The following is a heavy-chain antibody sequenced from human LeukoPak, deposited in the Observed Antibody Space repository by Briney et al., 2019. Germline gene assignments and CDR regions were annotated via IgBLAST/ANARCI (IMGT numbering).Heavy chain of an antibody. Sequence: PPQTLSLTSTLSGGSISRFYWGWVRQLAGNGLEWNGRIYTSGSTNYNPSLKSRVTMSVDTSKNQFSLKLSSVTAAYTAVYYCARDQLNYYDSSGSDDAFDIWGQGTMVTVSS. D-gene: IGHD3-22*01. V-gene: IGHV4-4*07. J-gene: IGHJ3*02. CDR2: IYTSGST. CDR3: ARDQLNYYDSSGSDDAFDI. CDR1: GGSISRFY.